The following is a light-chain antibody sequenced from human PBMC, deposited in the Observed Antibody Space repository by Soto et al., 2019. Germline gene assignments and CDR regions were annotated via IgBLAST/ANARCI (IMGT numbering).Light chain of an antibody. CDR2: GVT. Sequence: QSALTQPASVSGSPGQSITISCTGTSRDVGGYNYVSWYQQYPGKAPKLMIYGVTNRPSGVSNRFSSSKTGNTASLTISGLQAEDEAYYYCFSHRRGDSHVFGTGTKLTVL. CDR3: FSHRRGDSHV. J-gene: IGLJ1*01. CDR1: SRDVGGYNY. V-gene: IGLV2-14*01.